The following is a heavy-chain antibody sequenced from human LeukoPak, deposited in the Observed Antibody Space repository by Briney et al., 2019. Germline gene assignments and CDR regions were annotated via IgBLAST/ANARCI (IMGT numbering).Heavy chain of an antibody. J-gene: IGHJ4*03. CDR2: INPDNGDT. D-gene: IGHD1-26*01. CDR1: GYTFSVYG. CDR3: ARVGVTSFLDY. V-gene: IGHV1-18*01. Sequence: ASVKVSCQASGYTFSVYGVSWVRQAPGQGLEWMGWINPDNGDTSIAQKLQGRVTMTADTSTTTAYMELRGLISDDTAVYYCARVGVTSFLDYWGQGTLVT.